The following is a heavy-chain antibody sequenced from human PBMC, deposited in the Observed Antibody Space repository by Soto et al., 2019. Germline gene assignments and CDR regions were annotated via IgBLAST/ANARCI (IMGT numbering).Heavy chain of an antibody. CDR3: AKNPENYYYGMDV. J-gene: IGHJ6*02. Sequence: QVQLVQSGAEVKKPGSSVKVSCKASGGTFSSYAISWVRQAPGQGLEWMGGIIPIFGPADYAQKFQGRVTITADESTSTAYVELSSLRSEDTAVYYCAKNPENYYYGMDVWGQGTTVTVSS. V-gene: IGHV1-69*12. CDR2: IIPIFGPA. CDR1: GGTFSSYA.